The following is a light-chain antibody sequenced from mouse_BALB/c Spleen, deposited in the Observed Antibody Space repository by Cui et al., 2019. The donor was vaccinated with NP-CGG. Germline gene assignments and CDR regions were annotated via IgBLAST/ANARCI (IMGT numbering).Light chain of an antibody. CDR2: GTN. J-gene: IGLJ1*01. CDR1: TGVVTTSNY. CDR3: ALWYSNHWV. V-gene: IGLV1*01. Sequence: QAVVTQESALTTSPGETVTLTCRSSTGVVTTSNYANWVREKPDHLFTGLIGGTNNRVPGVPARFSGSLIGDKAALTITGAQTEDEAIYFCALWYSNHWVFGGGTKLTVL.